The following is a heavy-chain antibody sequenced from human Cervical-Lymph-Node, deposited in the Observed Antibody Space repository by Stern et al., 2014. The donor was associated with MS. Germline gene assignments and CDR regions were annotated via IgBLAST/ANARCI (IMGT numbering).Heavy chain of an antibody. CDR3: TRERHSMDV. CDR2: IDPNGGRT. Sequence: QLVQSGAEVKKPGASVKVSCKASGYSFTAYYMHWVRQAPRQGLDWMCWIDPNGGRTKSAQNFQGRVTMTRDTSISTFCMNLSGLTSDDTAVFYCTRERHSMDVWGQGTTVTVSS. CDR1: GYSFTAYY. J-gene: IGHJ6*02. V-gene: IGHV1-2*02.